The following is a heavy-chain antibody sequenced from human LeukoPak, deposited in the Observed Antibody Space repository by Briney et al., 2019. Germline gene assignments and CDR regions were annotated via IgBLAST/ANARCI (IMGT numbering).Heavy chain of an antibody. CDR1: GGTFSSYA. V-gene: IGHV1-69*01. Sequence: SVKVSCKASGGTFSSYAISWVRQAPGQGLEWMGGIIPIFGTANYAQKFQGRVTITADESTSTAYMELSSLRSEDTAVYYCAGKLMARGGKGRDYWGQGTLVTVSS. J-gene: IGHJ4*02. CDR2: IIPIFGTA. CDR3: AGKLMARGGKGRDY. D-gene: IGHD3-10*01.